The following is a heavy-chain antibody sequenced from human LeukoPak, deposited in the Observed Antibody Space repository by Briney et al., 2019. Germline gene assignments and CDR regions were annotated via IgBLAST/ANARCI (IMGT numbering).Heavy chain of an antibody. CDR3: ARAQYSSSWLGVPGYYYYGMDV. CDR1: GGSISSYY. D-gene: IGHD6-13*01. Sequence: PSETLSLTCTVPGGSISSYYWSWIRQPPGKGLEWIGYIYYSGSTNYNPSLKSRVTISVDASKNQFSLKLSSVTAADTAVYYCARAQYSSSWLGVPGYYYYGMDVWGQGTTVTVSS. J-gene: IGHJ6*02. CDR2: IYYSGST. V-gene: IGHV4-59*01.